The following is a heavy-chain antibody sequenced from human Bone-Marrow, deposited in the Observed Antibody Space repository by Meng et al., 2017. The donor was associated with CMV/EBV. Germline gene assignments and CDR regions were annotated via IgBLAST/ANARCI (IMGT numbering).Heavy chain of an antibody. Sequence: GESLKISCAASGFTFSSYAMSWVRQAPGKGLEWVSAISSSSTTIYYAGSVKGRFTISRDNAKNSLYLQMNSPRAEDTAVYYCARSGAYYYDSSGYQPFDYWGQGTLVTVSS. CDR1: GFTFSSYA. D-gene: IGHD3-22*01. J-gene: IGHJ4*02. V-gene: IGHV3-48*04. CDR2: ISSSSTTI. CDR3: ARSGAYYYDSSGYQPFDY.